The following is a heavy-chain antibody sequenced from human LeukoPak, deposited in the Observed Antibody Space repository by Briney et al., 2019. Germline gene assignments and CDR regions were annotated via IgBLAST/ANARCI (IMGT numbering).Heavy chain of an antibody. CDR1: GYTFTGYY. J-gene: IGHJ6*02. CDR3: ARDLGHCSGGSCYFAYGMDV. V-gene: IGHV1-2*02. Sequence: ASVKVSCKASGYTFTGYYMHWVRQAPGQGLEWMGWINPNSGGTNYAQKFQGGVTMTRDTSISTAYMELSRLRSDDTAVYYCARDLGHCSGGSCYFAYGMDVWGQGTTVTVSS. CDR2: INPNSGGT. D-gene: IGHD2-15*01.